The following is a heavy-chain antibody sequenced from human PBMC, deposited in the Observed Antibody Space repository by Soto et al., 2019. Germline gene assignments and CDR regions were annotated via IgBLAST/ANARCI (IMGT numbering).Heavy chain of an antibody. Sequence: QVQLVQSGAEVKKPGSSVKVSCKASGGTFSSYAISWVRQAPGQGLEWMGGIIPIFGTANYAQKFQGRVTITADKATSTASMELSSLRAEDTAVYYCARDLPNDKGLAVAGTFDYWGQGTLVTVSS. D-gene: IGHD6-19*01. V-gene: IGHV1-69*06. CDR2: IIPIFGTA. J-gene: IGHJ4*02. CDR3: ARDLPNDKGLAVAGTFDY. CDR1: GGTFSSYA.